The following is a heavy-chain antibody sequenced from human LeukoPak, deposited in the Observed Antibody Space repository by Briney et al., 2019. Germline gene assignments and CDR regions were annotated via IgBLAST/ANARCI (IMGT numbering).Heavy chain of an antibody. CDR2: ISIYNGNT. V-gene: IGHV1-18*01. CDR3: AKDVDATMAYAFDI. J-gene: IGHJ3*02. Sequence: GSVKVSCKASGYTFTSYGISWVRQAPGQGLEWMGWISIYNGNTNYTQKLQGRVTMTTDTSTSTAYMELRGLRSDDTAVYYCAKDVDATMAYAFDIWGQGTLVTVPS. D-gene: IGHD5-18*01. CDR1: GYTFTSYG.